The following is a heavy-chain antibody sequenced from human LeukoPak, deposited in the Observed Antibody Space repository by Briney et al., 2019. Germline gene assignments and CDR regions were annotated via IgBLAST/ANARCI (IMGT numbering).Heavy chain of an antibody. CDR2: IYSTGTS. CDR1: VGSITTDY. CDR3: ASFYYGSGLAEDY. D-gene: IGHD3-10*01. Sequence: SETLSLTCTVSVGSITTDYWNWIRQSPGKGLEWIGCIYSTGTSIYNPSLKGRVTISMDTSKRPFSLKVPSVTAADTAVYYCASFYYGSGLAEDYWGQGILVAVSS. J-gene: IGHJ4*02. V-gene: IGHV4-59*08.